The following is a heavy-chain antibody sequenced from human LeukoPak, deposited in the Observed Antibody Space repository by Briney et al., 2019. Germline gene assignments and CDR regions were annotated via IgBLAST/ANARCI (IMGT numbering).Heavy chain of an antibody. CDR1: GGSISSYY. Sequence: SETLSLTCTVSGGSISSYYWSWIRQPPGKGLEWIGYIYYSGSTSYNPSLKSRVTISVDTPKNQFSLKLSSVTAADTAVYYCGRLGSGTLEFDSWGQGTLVTVSS. CDR2: IYYSGST. J-gene: IGHJ4*02. CDR3: GRLGSGTLEFDS. V-gene: IGHV4-59*08. D-gene: IGHD1-7*01.